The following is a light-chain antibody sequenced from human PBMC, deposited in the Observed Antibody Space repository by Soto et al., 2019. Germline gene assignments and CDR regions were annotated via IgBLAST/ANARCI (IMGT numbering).Light chain of an antibody. CDR1: ETVATN. J-gene: IGKJ1*01. Sequence: EIVLTQSPGTLSLSPGARATLSFRASETVATNLAWYQQKPGQAPRLLISGASTRAAGISDRFRGSGSGTEFTLTISSLRSEDSAIYYCQQYFEGPPMTFGQGAKVDNK. CDR3: QQYFEGPPMT. CDR2: GAS. V-gene: IGKV3-15*01.